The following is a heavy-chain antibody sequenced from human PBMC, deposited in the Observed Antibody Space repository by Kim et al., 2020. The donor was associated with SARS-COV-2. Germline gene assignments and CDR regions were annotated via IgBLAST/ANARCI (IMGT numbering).Heavy chain of an antibody. V-gene: IGHV3-33*01. CDR1: GFTFSSYG. CDR2: IWYDGSNK. Sequence: GGSLRLSCAASGFTFSSYGMHWVRQAPGKGLEWVAVIWYDGSNKYYADSVKGRFTISRDNSKNTLYLQMNSLRAEDTAVYYCARVFLGSGSSSPSDYWGQGTLVTVSS. CDR3: ARVFLGSGSSSPSDY. D-gene: IGHD3-10*02. J-gene: IGHJ4*02.